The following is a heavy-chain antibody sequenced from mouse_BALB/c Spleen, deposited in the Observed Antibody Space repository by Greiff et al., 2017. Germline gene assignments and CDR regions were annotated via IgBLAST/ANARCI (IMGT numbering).Heavy chain of an antibody. J-gene: IGHJ4*01. CDR1: GYSITSGYY. D-gene: IGHD2-2*01. Sequence: VQLQQSGPGLVKPSQSLSLTCSVTGYSITSGYYWNWIRQFPGNKLEWMGYISYDGSNNYNPSLKNRISITRDTSKNQFFLKLNSVTTEDTATYYSARSSLWLHYAMDYWGQGTSVTVSS. V-gene: IGHV3-6*02. CDR3: ARSSLWLHYAMDY. CDR2: ISYDGSN.